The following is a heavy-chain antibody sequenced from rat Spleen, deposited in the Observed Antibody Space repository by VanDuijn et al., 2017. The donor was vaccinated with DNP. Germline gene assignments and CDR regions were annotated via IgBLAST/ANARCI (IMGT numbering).Heavy chain of an antibody. CDR3: ARWTRYFDY. CDR1: GYSITSNY. J-gene: IGHJ2*01. V-gene: IGHV3-1*01. D-gene: IGHD1-7*01. Sequence: EVQLQESGSGLVKPSQSLSLTCSVTGYSITSNYWGWIRKFPGNKLEYIGHISYSGRTDYNPSLKSRISITRDTPRNHFFLHLISVTTEDTATYYCARWTRYFDYWGQGVMVTVSS. CDR2: ISYSGRT.